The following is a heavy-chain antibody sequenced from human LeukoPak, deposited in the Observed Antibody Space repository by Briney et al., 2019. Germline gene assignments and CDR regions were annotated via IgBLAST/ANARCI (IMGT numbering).Heavy chain of an antibody. CDR3: AKEHYGDSGMDV. CDR2: ISYDGSNK. Sequence: PGGSLRLSCAASGFTFSSYGMHWVRQAPGKGLEWVAVISYDGSNKYYADSVKGRFTISRDNSKNTLYLQMNSLRAEDTAVYYCAKEHYGDSGMDVWGQGTTVTVSS. D-gene: IGHD4-17*01. J-gene: IGHJ6*02. CDR1: GFTFSSYG. V-gene: IGHV3-30*18.